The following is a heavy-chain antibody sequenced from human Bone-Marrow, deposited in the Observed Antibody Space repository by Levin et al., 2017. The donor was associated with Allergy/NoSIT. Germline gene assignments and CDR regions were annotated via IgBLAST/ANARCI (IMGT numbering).Heavy chain of an antibody. Sequence: TSETLSLTCTVSGGSIGSSDYYWSWIRQTPGKGLEWIGCIYYLGHTYYNRSLKSRVTISMDTSQNQLSLKLRSVTAADTAVYYCARGGMFYHDSSGYPFDYWGQGTQVTVSS. CDR1: GGSIGSSDYY. V-gene: IGHV4-30-4*01. CDR3: ARGGMFYHDSSGYPFDY. CDR2: IYYLGHT. D-gene: IGHD3-22*01. J-gene: IGHJ4*02.